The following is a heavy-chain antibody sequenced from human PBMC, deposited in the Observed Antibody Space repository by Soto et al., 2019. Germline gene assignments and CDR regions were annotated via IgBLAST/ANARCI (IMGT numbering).Heavy chain of an antibody. CDR1: GGSISSYY. V-gene: IGHV4-59*01. CDR3: ARETTGSYDDAFDI. Sequence: PSETLSLTCTVSGGSISSYYWSWIRQPPGKGLEWIGYIYYSGSTNYNPSLKSRVTISVDTSKNQFSLKLSSVTAADTAVYYCARETTGSYDDAFDIWGQGTMDT. D-gene: IGHD1-26*01. J-gene: IGHJ3*02. CDR2: IYYSGST.